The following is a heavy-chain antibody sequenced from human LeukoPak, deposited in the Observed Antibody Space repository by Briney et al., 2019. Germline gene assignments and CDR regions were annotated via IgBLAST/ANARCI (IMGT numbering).Heavy chain of an antibody. CDR3: AGAQSPMIVEDY. CDR1: GGTFSSYA. Sequence: SVKVSCKASGGTFSSYAISRVRQAPGQGLEWMGRIIPILGIANYAQKFQGRVTITADKSTSTAYMELSSLRSEDTAVYYCAGAQSPMIVEDYWGQGTLVTVSS. J-gene: IGHJ4*02. D-gene: IGHD3-22*01. V-gene: IGHV1-69*04. CDR2: IIPILGIA.